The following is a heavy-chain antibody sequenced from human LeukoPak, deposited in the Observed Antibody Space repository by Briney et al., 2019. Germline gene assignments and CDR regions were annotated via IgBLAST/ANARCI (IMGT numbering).Heavy chain of an antibody. V-gene: IGHV3-9*03. Sequence: GSALRLSHAPSGFTLDQYAMHWVGQAPRKGLEWVSGISWNSGSIGYADSVKGRFTISRDNAKNSLYLQMNSLRAEDMALYYCAKDIRSYHDAFDIWGQGTMVTVSS. CDR1: GFTLDQYA. CDR3: AKDIRSYHDAFDI. CDR2: ISWNSGSI. D-gene: IGHD2-2*01. J-gene: IGHJ3*02.